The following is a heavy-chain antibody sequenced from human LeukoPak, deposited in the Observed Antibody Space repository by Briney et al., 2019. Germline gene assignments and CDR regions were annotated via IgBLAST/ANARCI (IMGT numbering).Heavy chain of an antibody. CDR3: ARAGDMVVGYDAFDI. D-gene: IGHD2-15*01. J-gene: IGHJ3*02. Sequence: PGGSLGLSCAASGFTFSSYWMSWVRQAPGKGLEWVANIKQDGSEKYYVDSVKGRFTISRDNAKNSLYLQMNSLRAEDTAVYYCARAGDMVVGYDAFDIWGQGTMVTVSS. V-gene: IGHV3-7*01. CDR1: GFTFSSYW. CDR2: IKQDGSEK.